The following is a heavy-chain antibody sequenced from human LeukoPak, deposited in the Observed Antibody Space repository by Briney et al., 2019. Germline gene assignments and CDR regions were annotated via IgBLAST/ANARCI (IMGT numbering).Heavy chain of an antibody. V-gene: IGHV4-30-4*08. J-gene: IGHJ4*02. Sequence: SQTLSLTCTVSGGSISSGDYYWSWIRQPPGKGLEWIGYIYYGGSTYYNPSLKSRVTISVDTSKNQFSLKLSSVTAADTAVYYCARNLVPAAFDYWGQGTLVTVSS. D-gene: IGHD2-2*01. CDR3: ARNLVPAAFDY. CDR2: IYYGGST. CDR1: GGSISSGDYY.